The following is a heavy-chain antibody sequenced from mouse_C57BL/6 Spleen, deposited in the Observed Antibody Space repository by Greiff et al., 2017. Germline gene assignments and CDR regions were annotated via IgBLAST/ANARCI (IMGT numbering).Heavy chain of an antibody. CDR3: ARTHDYGGYYFDY. D-gene: IGHD2-4*01. Sequence: VQLQQSGAELVRPGASVKLSCKASGYTFTDYYINWVKQRPGQGLEWIARIYPGSGNTYYNEKFKGKATLTAEKSSSTAYMQLSSLTSEDSAVYFCARTHDYGGYYFDYWGQGTTLTVSS. CDR2: IYPGSGNT. CDR1: GYTFTDYY. V-gene: IGHV1-76*01. J-gene: IGHJ2*01.